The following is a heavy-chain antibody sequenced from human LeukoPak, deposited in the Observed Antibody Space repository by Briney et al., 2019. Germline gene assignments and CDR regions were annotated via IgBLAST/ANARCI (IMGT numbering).Heavy chain of an antibody. CDR3: TRRSPGATLSDY. D-gene: IGHD2-15*01. J-gene: IGHJ4*02. V-gene: IGHV3-73*01. Sequence: GGSLRLSCAASGFTFSGSAMHWVRQASGKGLEWVGRIRSKANSYATAYAASVKGRFTIPRDDSKNTAYLQMNSLKTEDTAVYYCTRRSPGATLSDYWGQGTLVTVSS. CDR2: IRSKANSYAT. CDR1: GFTFSGSA.